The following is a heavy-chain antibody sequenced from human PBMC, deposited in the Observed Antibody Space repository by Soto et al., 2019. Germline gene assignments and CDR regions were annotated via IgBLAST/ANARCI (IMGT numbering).Heavy chain of an antibody. CDR2: INPANGNT. Sequence: QVQLAQSGAEERKPGASVKVSCEATGYTFTAYAMHWVRQAPGQRLEWMGWINPANGNTKYSQKCQGRLIITSDTSANTAYMELNSLTSEDTAMYYCTRSAISPYGGLIGPFDYWGQGNLVTVSS. CDR3: TRSAISPYGGLIGPFDY. D-gene: IGHD3-16*02. J-gene: IGHJ4*02. V-gene: IGHV1-3*05. CDR1: GYTFTAYA.